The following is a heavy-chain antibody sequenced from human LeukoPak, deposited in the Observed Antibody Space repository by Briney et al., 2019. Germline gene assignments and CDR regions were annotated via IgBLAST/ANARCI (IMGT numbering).Heavy chain of an antibody. J-gene: IGHJ1*01. D-gene: IGHD1-20*01. Sequence: ASVKVSCKASGYTFTGYYMQWVRQAPGQGLEWMGWINPNSGGTNYAQNFQGRVTMARDMSITTVYMDLGRLTSDDTAVYYCARVTSRTDYFLHWGQGTLVTVSS. CDR3: ARVTSRTDYFLH. CDR1: GYTFTGYY. V-gene: IGHV1-2*02. CDR2: INPNSGGT.